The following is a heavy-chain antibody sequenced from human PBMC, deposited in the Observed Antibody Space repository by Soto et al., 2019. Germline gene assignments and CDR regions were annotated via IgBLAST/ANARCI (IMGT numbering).Heavy chain of an antibody. CDR1: GGSISSGGYY. CDR2: IYYSGST. CDR3: ARGFTYYDYIWGSYPPVLWDY. V-gene: IGHV4-31*03. D-gene: IGHD3-16*02. Sequence: QVQLQESGPGLVKPSQTLSLTCTVSGGSISSGGYYWSWIRQHPGKGLEWIGYIYYSGSTYYNPSLKSRVTISVDTSKNQFSLKLSSVTAADTAVYYCARGFTYYDYIWGSYPPVLWDYWGRGTLVTVSS. J-gene: IGHJ4*02.